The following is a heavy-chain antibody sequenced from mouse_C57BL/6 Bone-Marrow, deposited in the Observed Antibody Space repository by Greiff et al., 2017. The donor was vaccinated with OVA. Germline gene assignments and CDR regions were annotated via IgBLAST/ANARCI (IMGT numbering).Heavy chain of an antibody. CDR3: ARWNYDMDD. V-gene: IGHV1-7*01. CDR2: INPSSGNT. J-gene: IGHJ4*01. CDR1: GFTFTSYW. Sequence: VQLQQSGAELVKPGASLKLSCTASGFTFTSYWMHWVNQRPGQGLEWIGYINPSSGNTKYNEKFKDKATLTADKSSSTAYMQLSSLTYEDAAVYYSARWNYDMDDWGQGTSVTVSS.